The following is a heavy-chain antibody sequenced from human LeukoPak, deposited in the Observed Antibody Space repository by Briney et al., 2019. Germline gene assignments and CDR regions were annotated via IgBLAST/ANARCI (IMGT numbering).Heavy chain of an antibody. Sequence: ASVKVSCKGSGYTFTGYYMHWVRQAPGQGLEWMGWINPNSGGTNYAQKFQGRVTMTRDTSISTAYMELSRLRSDDTAVYYCAREIRYNWNEHYYYMDVWGKGTTVTVSS. D-gene: IGHD1-1*01. CDR1: GYTFTGYY. V-gene: IGHV1-2*02. J-gene: IGHJ6*03. CDR3: AREIRYNWNEHYYYMDV. CDR2: INPNSGGT.